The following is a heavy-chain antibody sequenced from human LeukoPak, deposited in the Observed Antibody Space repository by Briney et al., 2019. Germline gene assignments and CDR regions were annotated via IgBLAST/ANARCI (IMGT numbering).Heavy chain of an antibody. CDR2: IRTRMYGATT. J-gene: IGHJ4*02. Sequence: GGSLRLSCTGSGYNFGAHAMSWVRQAPGKGLEWLGFIRTRMYGATTESAASVKGRFTISRDNTKNSLYLQMSSLRAEDTAVYYCARDLNWDSHWGQGTLVTVSS. V-gene: IGHV3-49*04. CDR1: GYNFGAHA. CDR3: ARDLNWDSH. D-gene: IGHD1-26*01.